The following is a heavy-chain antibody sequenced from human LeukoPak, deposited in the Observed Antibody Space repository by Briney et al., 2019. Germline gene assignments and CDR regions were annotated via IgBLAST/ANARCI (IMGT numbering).Heavy chain of an antibody. CDR3: ARAPMVVTPEYYFDY. J-gene: IGHJ4*02. D-gene: IGHD4-23*01. V-gene: IGHV3-20*04. Sequence: PGGSLRLSCAASGFTFDDYGMSWVRQAPGKGLEWVSGINWNGGSTGYADSVKGRFTISRDNAKNSLYLQMNSLRAEDTALYYCARAPMVVTPEYYFDYWGQGTLVTVSS. CDR2: INWNGGST. CDR1: GFTFDDYG.